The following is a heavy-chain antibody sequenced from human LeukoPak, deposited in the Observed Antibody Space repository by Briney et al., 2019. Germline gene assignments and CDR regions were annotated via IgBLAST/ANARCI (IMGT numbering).Heavy chain of an antibody. V-gene: IGHV4-4*02. Sequence: SETLSLTRTVSRVSLIINNWWSWVRRSPGKGREGIADIYHDGRTNYNPSLNSRVTISLDKSKNNFSLKLTSVTAADTAVYYCARGTGGGDSPNNWFDPWGQGTLVTVSS. CDR3: ARGTGGGDSPNNWFDP. CDR1: RVSLIINNW. CDR2: IYHDGRT. D-gene: IGHD2-21*02. J-gene: IGHJ5*02.